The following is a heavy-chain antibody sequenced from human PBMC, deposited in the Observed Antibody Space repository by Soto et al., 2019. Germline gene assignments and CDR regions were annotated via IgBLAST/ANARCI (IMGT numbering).Heavy chain of an antibody. CDR2: IHPSGGST. V-gene: IGHV1-46*01. D-gene: IGHD3-9*01. CDR3: ARQQDILTGYYY. J-gene: IGHJ4*02. CDR1: GYTLTNFH. Sequence: ASVTVSCKASGYTLTNFHLHWVRQAPGQGLEWMGTIHPSGGSTNYAQKFQGRLTMTRDTSTSTVYMELSSLRSEDTAVYYCARQQDILTGYYYWGQGTLVTVSS.